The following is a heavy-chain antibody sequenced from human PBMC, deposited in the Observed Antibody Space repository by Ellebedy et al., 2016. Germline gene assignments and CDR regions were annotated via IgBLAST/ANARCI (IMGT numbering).Heavy chain of an antibody. CDR3: ARKPSGWHADH. D-gene: IGHD6-19*01. CDR1: GFTFSDHG. V-gene: IGHV3-33*01. CDR2: IWYDGSDE. J-gene: IGHJ5*02. Sequence: GESLKISCAVSGFTFSDHGMHWVRQAPGKGLEWVAVIWYDGSDEKYSGSVKGRFTISRDNSKNTLYLQINSLRPEDTAVYYCARKPSGWHADHWGQGTLVTVSS.